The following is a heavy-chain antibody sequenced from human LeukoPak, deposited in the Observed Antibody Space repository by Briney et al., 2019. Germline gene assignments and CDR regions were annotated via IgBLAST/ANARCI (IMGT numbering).Heavy chain of an antibody. V-gene: IGHV3-74*01. D-gene: IGHD2-15*01. CDR2: INTDMSST. J-gene: IGHJ4*02. CDR3: ARDLSHCSGGSCYSAHFDY. Sequence: GGSLRLSCVASGFTFSDYWMHWVRQAPGKGLVWVSRINTDMSSTIYTDSVKGRFTISRDNAKNTLYLQMSSLRAEDTAVYYCARDLSHCSGGSCYSAHFDYWGLGTLVTVSS. CDR1: GFTFSDYW.